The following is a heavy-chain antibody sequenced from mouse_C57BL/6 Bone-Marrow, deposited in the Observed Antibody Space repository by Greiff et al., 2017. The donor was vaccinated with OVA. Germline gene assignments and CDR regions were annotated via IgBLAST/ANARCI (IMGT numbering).Heavy chain of an antibody. CDR1: GYTFTSYW. CDR2: IDPSDSYT. Sequence: QVQLQQPGAELVRPGTSVKLSCKASGYTFTSYWMHWVKQRPGQGLEWIGVIDPSDSYTNYNQKFKGKATLTVDTSSSTAYMQLSSLTSADSAVYYCARCPYYYGSSYADYWGQGTTLTVSS. J-gene: IGHJ2*01. D-gene: IGHD1-1*01. V-gene: IGHV1-59*01. CDR3: ARCPYYYGSSYADY.